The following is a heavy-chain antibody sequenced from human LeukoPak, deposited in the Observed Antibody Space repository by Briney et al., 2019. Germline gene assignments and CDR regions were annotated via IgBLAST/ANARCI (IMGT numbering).Heavy chain of an antibody. Sequence: GGSLRLSCAASGLTFSGSAMHWVRQASGKGLEWVGRIRSKANSYATAYAASVEGRFTISRDDSKNTAYLQMNSLKTEDTAVYYCTRLDYDSSGNDDYWGQGTLVTVSS. V-gene: IGHV3-73*01. D-gene: IGHD3-22*01. CDR3: TRLDYDSSGNDDY. J-gene: IGHJ4*02. CDR2: IRSKANSYAT. CDR1: GLTFSGSA.